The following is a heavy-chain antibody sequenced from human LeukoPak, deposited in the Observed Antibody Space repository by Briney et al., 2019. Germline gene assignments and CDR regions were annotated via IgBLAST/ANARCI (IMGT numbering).Heavy chain of an antibody. J-gene: IGHJ3*02. CDR2: ISSSSSYI. CDR1: GFTFSSYS. D-gene: IGHD3-9*01. CDR3: ARARYFDWLAPDFDAFDI. V-gene: IGHV3-21*01. Sequence: GGSLRLSCAASGFTFSSYSMNWVRQAPGKGLEWVSSISSSSSYIYYADSVKGRFTISRDNAKNSLYLQMNSLRAEDTAVYYCARARYFDWLAPDFDAFDIWGQGTTVTVSS.